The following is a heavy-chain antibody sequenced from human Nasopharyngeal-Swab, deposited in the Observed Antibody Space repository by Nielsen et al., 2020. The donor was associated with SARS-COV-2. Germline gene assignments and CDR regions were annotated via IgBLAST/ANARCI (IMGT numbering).Heavy chain of an antibody. Sequence: GESLKTSCAASGFTFSSYGMHWVRQAPGKGLEWVAVISYDGSNKYYADSVKGRFTISRDNSKNTLYLQMNSLRAEDTAVYYCAKSAGRLLWFGELSPFFDYWGQGTLVTVSS. J-gene: IGHJ4*02. CDR3: AKSAGRLLWFGELSPFFDY. CDR2: ISYDGSNK. V-gene: IGHV3-30*18. CDR1: GFTFSSYG. D-gene: IGHD3-10*01.